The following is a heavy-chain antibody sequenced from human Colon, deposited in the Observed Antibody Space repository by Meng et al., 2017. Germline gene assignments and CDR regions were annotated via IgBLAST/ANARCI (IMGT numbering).Heavy chain of an antibody. Sequence: GSLRLSCTVSGGSVSSKSHSWSWMRQSPDNRPEWIGYIHYTGGTTYNPSLKSRVVISVDTSKNQFSLKLNSVTAADTAVYFCARFRVLLKDFDYWGQGTLVTVSS. J-gene: IGHJ4*02. D-gene: IGHD2/OR15-2a*01. CDR3: ARFRVLLKDFDY. CDR2: IHYTGGT. V-gene: IGHV4-61*01. CDR1: GGSVSSKSHS.